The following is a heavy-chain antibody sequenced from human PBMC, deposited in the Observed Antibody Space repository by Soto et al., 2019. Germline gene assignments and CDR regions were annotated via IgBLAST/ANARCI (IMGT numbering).Heavy chain of an antibody. Sequence: GASVKVSCTDSGFTFSRYVVQWVRQARGQGLEWIGWIVVGSGNTNYAQKFQERVTITRDMSTSTAYMELSSLRSEDTAVYYCARLLTILSRTKYYYYMDVWGKGTTVTVSS. CDR3: ARLLTILSRTKYYYYMDV. V-gene: IGHV1-58*01. CDR2: IVVGSGNT. J-gene: IGHJ6*03. D-gene: IGHD3-3*01. CDR1: GFTFSRYV.